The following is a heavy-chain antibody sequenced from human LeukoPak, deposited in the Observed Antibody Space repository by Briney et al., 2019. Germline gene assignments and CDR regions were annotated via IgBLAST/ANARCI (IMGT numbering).Heavy chain of an antibody. Sequence: GGSLRLSCDASGFTFNNYAMSWVRQAPGKGLEWVSSITGSGGSIYYADSVKGRFTSSRDNSKNTLYLQMSSLRAEDTAVYYCAKRGAEVGQTVAPGDYWGQGTLVTVSS. V-gene: IGHV3-23*01. CDR2: ITGSGGSI. CDR3: AKRGAEVGQTVAPGDY. J-gene: IGHJ4*02. CDR1: GFTFNNYA. D-gene: IGHD1-26*01.